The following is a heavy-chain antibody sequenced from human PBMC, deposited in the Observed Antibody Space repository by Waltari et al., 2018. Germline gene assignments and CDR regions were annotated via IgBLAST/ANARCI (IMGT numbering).Heavy chain of an antibody. D-gene: IGHD3-22*01. CDR3: ARGALVYDSSGYYYLIFDY. J-gene: IGHJ4*02. CDR1: GYTFTGYY. V-gene: IGHV1-2*06. Sequence: QVQLVQSGAEVKKPGASVKVSCKASGYTFTGYYMHWVRQAPGQGLEWMGRINPNSGGTNYAQKFQGRVTMTRDTSISTAYMELSRLRSDDTAVYYCARGALVYDSSGYYYLIFDYWGQGTLVTVSS. CDR2: INPNSGGT.